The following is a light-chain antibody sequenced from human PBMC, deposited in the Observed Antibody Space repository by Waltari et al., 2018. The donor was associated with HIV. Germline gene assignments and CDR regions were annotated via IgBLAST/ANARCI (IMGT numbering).Light chain of an antibody. Sequence: EIVLTQSPATLSLSPGARVTLSCRASQSVNNYLAWYQQKPVQPLRLLIYDASNRATGIPARFRGSGSGTDFTLTISSLEPEDFAVYYCQQRRNWPHTFGQGTKLE. CDR3: QQRRNWPHT. CDR1: QSVNNY. CDR2: DAS. J-gene: IGKJ2*01. V-gene: IGKV3-11*01.